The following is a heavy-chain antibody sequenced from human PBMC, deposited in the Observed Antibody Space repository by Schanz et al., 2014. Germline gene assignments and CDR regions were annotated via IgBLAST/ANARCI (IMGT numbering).Heavy chain of an antibody. D-gene: IGHD2-21*02. V-gene: IGHV3-21*01. J-gene: IGHJ6*03. CDR3: ARPSDSSWYMDV. CDR1: GFTFSSYS. CDR2: ISPSSSYI. Sequence: VQLVESGGGLVKPGGSLRLSCAASGFTFSSYSMNWVRQAPGRGLEWVSSISPSSSYIYYADSVKGRFTISRDNAKNSLYLQMNSLRAEDTAVYYCARPSDSSWYMDVWGKGTTVTVSS.